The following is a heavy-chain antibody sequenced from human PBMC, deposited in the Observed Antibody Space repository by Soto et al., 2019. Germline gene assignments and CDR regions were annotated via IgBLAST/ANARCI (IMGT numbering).Heavy chain of an antibody. Sequence: PSETLSLTCTVSGGSISSGGYYWSWIRQHPGKGLEWIGYINYSGSTYYNPSLKSRVTISVDTSKNQFSLRLNSVTAADTAVYFCAGFGVGDRDDKWGQGTLVTVSS. CDR3: AGFGVGDRDDK. D-gene: IGHD2-8*01. CDR1: GGSISSGGYY. V-gene: IGHV4-31*03. J-gene: IGHJ4*02. CDR2: INYSGST.